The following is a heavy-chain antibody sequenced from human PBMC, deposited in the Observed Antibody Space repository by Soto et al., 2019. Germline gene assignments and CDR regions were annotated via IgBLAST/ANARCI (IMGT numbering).Heavy chain of an antibody. J-gene: IGHJ4*02. CDR2: ISYDGSNK. D-gene: IGHD4-17*01. CDR3: ARDGGYGDPEIEYYFDY. CDR1: GFTFGSYA. V-gene: IGHV3-30-3*01. Sequence: GGSLRLSCAASGFTFGSYAVHWVRQAPGKGLEWVAVISYDGSNKYYADSVKGRFTISRDNSKNTLYLQMNSLRAEDTAVYYCARDGGYGDPEIEYYFDYWGQGTLVTVSS.